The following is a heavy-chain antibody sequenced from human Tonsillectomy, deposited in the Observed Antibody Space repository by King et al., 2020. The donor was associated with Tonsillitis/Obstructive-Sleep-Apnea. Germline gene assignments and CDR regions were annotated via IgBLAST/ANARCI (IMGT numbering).Heavy chain of an antibody. J-gene: IGHJ4*02. D-gene: IGHD3-10*01. V-gene: IGHV1-46*01. CDR3: ARDTPIDRVIAY. CDR1: GYTFTTYY. Sequence: VQLVESGAEVMKPGASVKVSCEASGYTFTTYYMHWVRQAPGQGLEWMGVINPSSGVTTYAQKFQGRVTLTRDTSTSTVYMELSSLRSEDTAVYYCARDTPIDRVIAYWGQGTLVTVSS. CDR2: INPSSGVT.